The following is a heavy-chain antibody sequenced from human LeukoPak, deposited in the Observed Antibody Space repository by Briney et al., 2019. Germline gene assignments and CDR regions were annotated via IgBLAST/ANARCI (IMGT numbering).Heavy chain of an antibody. Sequence: ASVRVSCKASGYTFTGYYMHWVRQAPGRGLEWMGWINPNSGGTNYAQKFQGRVTMTRDTSISTAYMELSRLRSDDTAVYYCARGPRWIQLWSTDYWGQGTLVTVSS. CDR3: ARGPRWIQLWSTDY. D-gene: IGHD5-18*01. V-gene: IGHV1-2*02. CDR2: INPNSGGT. J-gene: IGHJ4*02. CDR1: GYTFTGYY.